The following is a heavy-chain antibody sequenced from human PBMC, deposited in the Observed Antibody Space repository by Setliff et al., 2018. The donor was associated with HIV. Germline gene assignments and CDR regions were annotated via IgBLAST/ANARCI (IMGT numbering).Heavy chain of an antibody. J-gene: IGHJ6*02. CDR2: VSTRGDYT. Sequence: GGSLRLSCAASGFSFSSYAMGWVRQAPGKGLEWVSVVSTRGDYTYFADSVKGRFTISRDNSKNTVFLQIKSPRAEDTALYYCARSEGIAVAHDPKNYYYYGLDVWGQGTTVTVSS. D-gene: IGHD6-19*01. CDR1: GFSFSSYA. V-gene: IGHV3-23*01. CDR3: ARSEGIAVAHDPKNYYYYGLDV.